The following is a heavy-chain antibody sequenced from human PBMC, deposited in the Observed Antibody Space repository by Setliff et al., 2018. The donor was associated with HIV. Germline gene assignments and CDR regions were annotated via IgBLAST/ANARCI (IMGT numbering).Heavy chain of an antibody. Sequence: PSETLSLTCTVSGDSVSSASYYWSWIRQPPGKGLEWIGYIYYGGTTKYNPSLKSRVTISVDTSKNQFSLKLSSVTAADTAVYYCASEAWTSYRSSSGYYYYYMDVWGKGTTVTVSS. CDR1: GDSVSSASYY. CDR3: ASEAWTSYRSSSGYYYYYMDV. V-gene: IGHV4-61*01. J-gene: IGHJ6*03. CDR2: IYYGGTT. D-gene: IGHD6-6*01.